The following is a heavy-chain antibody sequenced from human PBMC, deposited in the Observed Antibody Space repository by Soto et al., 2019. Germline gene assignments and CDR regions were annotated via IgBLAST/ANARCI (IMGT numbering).Heavy chain of an antibody. CDR1: GGSISSGVYY. J-gene: IGHJ4*02. CDR3: ARASSDWSDTGKHDY. CDR2: IYYSGST. Sequence: QVQLQESGPGLVKPSQTLSLTCTVSGGSISSGVYYWSWIRQHPGKGLEWIGYIYYSGSTYYNPSLKSRVTISVDTSKNQFSLKLSSVTAADTAVYYCARASSDWSDTGKHDYWGQGTLVTVSS. V-gene: IGHV4-31*03. D-gene: IGHD3-9*01.